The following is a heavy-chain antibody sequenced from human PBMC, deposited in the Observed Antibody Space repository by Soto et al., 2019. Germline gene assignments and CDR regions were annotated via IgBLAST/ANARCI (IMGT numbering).Heavy chain of an antibody. J-gene: IGHJ4*02. D-gene: IGHD3-22*01. CDR2: IYWDDDK. Sequence: SGPTLVNPTQTLTLTCTFSGFSLSTSGVGVGWIRQPPGKALEWLALIYWDDDKRYSPSLKSRLTITKDTSKNQVVLTMTNMDPVDTATYYCAHATYYYDSSGSLFDYWGQGTLVTVSS. V-gene: IGHV2-5*02. CDR1: GFSLSTSGVG. CDR3: AHATYYYDSSGSLFDY.